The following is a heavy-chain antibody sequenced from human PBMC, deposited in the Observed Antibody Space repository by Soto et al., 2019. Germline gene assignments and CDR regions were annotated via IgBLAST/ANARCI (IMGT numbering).Heavy chain of an antibody. CDR2: VSWNSGSI. V-gene: IGHV3-9*01. CDR1: EFNFEDYA. D-gene: IGHD3-10*01. Sequence: EVHLVESGGGLVEPGMSLRLSCAASEFNFEDYAMHWVRQAPGKGPEWVSRVSWNSGSIDYADSVKGRFTISRDNAENLLYLQMNSLRPDDTALYYCARDHRRWAGGSGTYYNNAFDIWGQGTMVTVSS. CDR3: ARDHRRWAGGSGTYYNNAFDI. J-gene: IGHJ3*02.